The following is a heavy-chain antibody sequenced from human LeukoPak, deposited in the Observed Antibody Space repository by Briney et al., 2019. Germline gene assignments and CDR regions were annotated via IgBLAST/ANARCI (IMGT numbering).Heavy chain of an antibody. D-gene: IGHD5-18*01. Sequence: GGSLRLSCAASGFTFSSYAMHWVRQAPGKGLEWVAVISYDGSNKYYADSVKGRFTISRDNSKNTLYLQMNSLRAEDTAVYCCARDSLSYGLVDWFDPWGQGTLVTVSS. CDR3: ARDSLSYGLVDWFDP. V-gene: IGHV3-30-3*01. J-gene: IGHJ5*02. CDR1: GFTFSSYA. CDR2: ISYDGSNK.